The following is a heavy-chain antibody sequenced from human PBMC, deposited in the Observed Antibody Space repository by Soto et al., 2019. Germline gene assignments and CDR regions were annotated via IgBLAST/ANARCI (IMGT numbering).Heavy chain of an antibody. CDR1: GFTFSRYS. V-gene: IGHV3-21*01. CDR2: ISSTTNYI. J-gene: IGHJ4*02. CDR3: ARESEDLTSNFDY. Sequence: GGSLRLSCAASGFTFSRYSMNWVRQAPGKGLEWVSSISSTTNYIYYADSMKGRFTVSRDNAKNSVYLDMNSLSAEDTAVYYCARESEDLTSNFDYWGQGTLVTAPQ.